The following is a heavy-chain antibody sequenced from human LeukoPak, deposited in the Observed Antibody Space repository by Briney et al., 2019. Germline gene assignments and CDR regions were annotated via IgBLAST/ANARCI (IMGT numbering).Heavy chain of an antibody. CDR1: GYTFTGYY. J-gene: IGHJ6*03. Sequence: ASVKVSCKASGYTFTGYYMHWVRQAPGQGLEWMGWISAYNGNTNYAQKLQGRVTMTTDTSTSTAYMELRSLRSDDTAVYYCARGTGNYYYMGVWGKGTTVTVSS. CDR2: ISAYNGNT. V-gene: IGHV1-18*04. D-gene: IGHD1-14*01. CDR3: ARGTGNYYYMGV.